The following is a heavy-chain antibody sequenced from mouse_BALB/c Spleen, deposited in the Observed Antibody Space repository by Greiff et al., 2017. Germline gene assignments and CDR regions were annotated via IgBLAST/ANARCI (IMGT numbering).Heavy chain of an antibody. J-gene: IGHJ2*01. V-gene: IGHV5-6*02. D-gene: IGHD1-1*01. CDR1: GFSFTSYG. Sequence: DVKLLESGGDLVKPGGSLTLSCAASGFSFTSYGMSWVRQTPDKRLEWVAIISSGGSNTYYPDSVKGRITISRDNAKNTLYLQMSSLKSEDTAMYYSARSTGYFDYWGQGTTLTVSS. CDR2: ISSGGSNT. CDR3: ARSTGYFDY.